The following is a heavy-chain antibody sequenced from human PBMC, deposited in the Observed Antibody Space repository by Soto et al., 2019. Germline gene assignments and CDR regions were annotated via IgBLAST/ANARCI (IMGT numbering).Heavy chain of an antibody. D-gene: IGHD3-10*01. CDR3: ARVYFKYDY. J-gene: IGHJ4*02. V-gene: IGHV3-7*01. CDR1: KFTFRNYW. CDR2: IKEDGSEK. Sequence: GRPLRLSCVAAKFTFRNYWMTWVRQAPGKGLEWVANIKEDGSEKYYVDSVKGRFTISRDNAKNSLYLQMNSLRAEDTAVYYCARVYFKYDYWGQGTLVTVSS.